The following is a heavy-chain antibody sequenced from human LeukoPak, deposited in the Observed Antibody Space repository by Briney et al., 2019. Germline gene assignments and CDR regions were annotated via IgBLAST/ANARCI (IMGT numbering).Heavy chain of an antibody. CDR3: ARGPGSGTYWAFDY. D-gene: IGHD1-26*01. J-gene: IGHJ4*02. CDR1: GGSISSTNW. V-gene: IGHV4-4*02. CDR2: ISLTGET. Sequence: SETLSLTCDVSGGSISSTNWWSWVRQPPGQGLEWIGEISLTGETNYNPSLNGRVTMSLDKSRNQLSLKLTSVTAGDTAVYYCARGPGSGTYWAFDYWGQGTLVTVSS.